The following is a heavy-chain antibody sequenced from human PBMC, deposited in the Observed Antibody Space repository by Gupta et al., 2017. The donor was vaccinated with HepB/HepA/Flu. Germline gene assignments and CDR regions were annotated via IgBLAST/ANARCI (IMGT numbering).Heavy chain of an antibody. Sequence: EMQLVQSGAEVKKPGESLKISCKASGYSFTNYWIGWVRQMPGKGLEWMGIVFPGDSDTRYSPSFQGQVTISADKSISTAYLQWSSLKASDTAMYYCAREVYSSSWYGTFDYWGHGTLVTVSS. CDR3: AREVYSSSWYGTFDY. CDR2: VFPGDSDT. V-gene: IGHV5-51*01. CDR1: GYSFTNYW. D-gene: IGHD6-13*01. J-gene: IGHJ4*01.